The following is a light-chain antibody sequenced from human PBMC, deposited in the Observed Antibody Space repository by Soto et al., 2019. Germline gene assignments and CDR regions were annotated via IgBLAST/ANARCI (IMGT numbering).Light chain of an antibody. CDR3: SSYTSDSTLYV. CDR1: SSDVGAYNY. J-gene: IGLJ1*01. V-gene: IGLV2-14*01. CDR2: DVS. Sequence: QSALTQPASVSGSPGQSITISCTGTSSDVGAYNYVSWYQQHPGKAPKLMIYDVSSRPSGVSNRFSGSKSGNTASLTISGLQAEDEADYYCSSYTSDSTLYVFGTGNKVTVL.